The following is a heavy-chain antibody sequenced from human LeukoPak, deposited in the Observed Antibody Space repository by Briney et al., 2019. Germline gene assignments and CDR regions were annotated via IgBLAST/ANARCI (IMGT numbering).Heavy chain of an antibody. CDR3: ARVLFGDGYRTYGMDV. D-gene: IGHD3-10*01. V-gene: IGHV3-30-3*01. J-gene: IGHJ6*02. CDR2: ISYDGSNK. Sequence: GESLRLSCAASGFTFSSYAMHWVRQAPGKGLEWVAVISYDGSNKYYADSVKGRFTISRDNSKNTLYLQMNSLRAEDTAVYYCARVLFGDGYRTYGMDVWGQGTTVTVSS. CDR1: GFTFSSYA.